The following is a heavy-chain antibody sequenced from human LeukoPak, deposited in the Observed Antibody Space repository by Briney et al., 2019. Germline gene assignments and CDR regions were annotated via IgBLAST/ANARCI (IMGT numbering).Heavy chain of an antibody. J-gene: IGHJ4*02. V-gene: IGHV3-7*04. CDR3: GRFTRSGDSVY. CDR2: IKQDGSEK. Sequence: GGSLSLSCAASGFTFSSYWMSWVRQAPGKGLEWVANIKQDGSEKQYVDSVKGRFAISRDNAENSLYLQMNSLKAEDTAAYYCGRFTRSGDSVYWGQGTLVTVSS. D-gene: IGHD7-27*01. CDR1: GFTFSSYW.